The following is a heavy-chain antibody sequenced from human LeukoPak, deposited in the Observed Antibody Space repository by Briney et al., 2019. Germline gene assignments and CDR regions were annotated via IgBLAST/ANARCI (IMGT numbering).Heavy chain of an antibody. CDR3: ARLPSSRITPNWFDP. J-gene: IGHJ5*02. Sequence: GGSLRLSCAASGFTVSSNYMSCVRQAPGKGLEWVSVIYSGGSTYYADSVKGRFTISRDNSKNTLYLQMNSLRAEDTAVYYCARLPSSRITPNWFDPWGQGTLVTVSS. CDR2: IYSGGST. V-gene: IGHV3-66*04. D-gene: IGHD3-10*01. CDR1: GFTVSSNY.